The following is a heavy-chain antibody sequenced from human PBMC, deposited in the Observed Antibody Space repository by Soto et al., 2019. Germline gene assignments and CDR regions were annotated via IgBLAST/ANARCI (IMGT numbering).Heavy chain of an antibody. CDR3: AHRLQNYYDSSGYTDAFDI. V-gene: IGHV2-5*01. Sequence: QITLKESGPTLVKPTQPLTLTCTFSGFSLSTSGVGVGWIRQPPGKALEWLALIYWNDDKRYSPSLKSRLTITKDTSKNQVVLTMTNMDPVDTATYYYAHRLQNYYDSSGYTDAFDIWGQGTMVTVSS. D-gene: IGHD3-22*01. CDR2: IYWNDDK. CDR1: GFSLSTSGVG. J-gene: IGHJ3*02.